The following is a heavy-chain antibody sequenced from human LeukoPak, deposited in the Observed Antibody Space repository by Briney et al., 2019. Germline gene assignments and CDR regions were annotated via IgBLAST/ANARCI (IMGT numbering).Heavy chain of an antibody. CDR1: VFTFSSYS. Sequence: GGSLRLSCAASVFTFSSYSMNWVRQAPGKGLEWVSYICSSSSNIYYADSVTGRFTISRDNAKNTLYLQMNSLRDEDRAVYHCEKESRYYDTSGYSPFDIWGRGTMTTVS. CDR2: ICSSSSNI. CDR3: EKESRYYDTSGYSPFDI. D-gene: IGHD3-22*01. V-gene: IGHV3-48*02. J-gene: IGHJ3*02.